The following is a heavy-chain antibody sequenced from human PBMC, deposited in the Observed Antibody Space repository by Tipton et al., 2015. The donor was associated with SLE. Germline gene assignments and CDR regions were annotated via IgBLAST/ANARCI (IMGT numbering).Heavy chain of an antibody. CDR1: GFTFSSYA. CDR3: AGNLMVGAYYYYYYGMDV. V-gene: IGHV3-30*09. CDR2: ISYDGGKK. D-gene: IGHD1-26*01. J-gene: IGHJ6*02. Sequence: SLRLSCAASGFTFSSYAMHWVRQAPGKGLEWVAVISYDGGKKYYADSVKGRFAISRDNSKNTLYLQMNSLRAEDTAVYYCAGNLMVGAYYYYYYGMDVWGQGTTVTVSS.